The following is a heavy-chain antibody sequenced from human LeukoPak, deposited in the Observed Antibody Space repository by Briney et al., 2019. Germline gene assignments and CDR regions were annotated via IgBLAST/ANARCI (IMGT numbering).Heavy chain of an antibody. CDR2: IYHSGST. D-gene: IGHD6-13*01. Sequence: PSETLSLTCAVSGGSISSSNWWSWVRQPPGKGLEWIGEIYHSGSTNYNPSLKSRVTISVGKSKNQFSLKLSSVTAADTAVYYCASPGYSSSWYRPYYYYGMDVWSKGTTVTVSS. V-gene: IGHV4-4*02. CDR3: ASPGYSSSWYRPYYYYGMDV. J-gene: IGHJ6*04. CDR1: GGSISSSNW.